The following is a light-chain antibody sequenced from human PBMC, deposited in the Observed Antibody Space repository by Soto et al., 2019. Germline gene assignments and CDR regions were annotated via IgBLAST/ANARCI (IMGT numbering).Light chain of an antibody. J-gene: IGKJ1*01. V-gene: IGKV3-20*01. Sequence: EVVMRQSPATLSVSPGEGATLSXXXSQSVSSSYLAWYQQKPGQAPRLLIYGASSRATGIPDRFSGSGSGTDFTLTISRLEPEDFAVYYCQQYGSSPRTFGQGTKVDIK. CDR2: GAS. CDR1: QSVSSSY. CDR3: QQYGSSPRT.